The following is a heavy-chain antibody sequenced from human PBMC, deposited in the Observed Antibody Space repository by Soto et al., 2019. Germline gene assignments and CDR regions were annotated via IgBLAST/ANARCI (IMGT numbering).Heavy chain of an antibody. D-gene: IGHD2-15*01. CDR1: GFTFSSYS. CDR3: ARDGSGGAATYYYGMDV. Sequence: PGGSLRLSCAASGFTFSSYSMNWVRQAPGKGLEWVSSISSSSSYIYYADSVKGRFTISRDNAKNSLYLQMNSLRAEDTAVYYCARDGSGGAATYYYGMDVWGQGTTVTVSS. J-gene: IGHJ6*02. CDR2: ISSSSSYI. V-gene: IGHV3-21*01.